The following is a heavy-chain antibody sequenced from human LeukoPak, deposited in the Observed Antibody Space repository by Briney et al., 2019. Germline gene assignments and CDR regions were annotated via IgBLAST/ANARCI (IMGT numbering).Heavy chain of an antibody. CDR1: GGTFSSYA. Sequence: GGSVKVSCKASGGTFSSYAISWVRQAPGQGLEWMGGIIPIFGTANYAQKFQGRVTITADESTSTAYMELSSLRSEDTAVYYCARSYDILTGYRTYYYYMDVWGKGTTVTVSS. D-gene: IGHD3-9*01. V-gene: IGHV1-69*01. CDR2: IIPIFGTA. CDR3: ARSYDILTGYRTYYYYMDV. J-gene: IGHJ6*03.